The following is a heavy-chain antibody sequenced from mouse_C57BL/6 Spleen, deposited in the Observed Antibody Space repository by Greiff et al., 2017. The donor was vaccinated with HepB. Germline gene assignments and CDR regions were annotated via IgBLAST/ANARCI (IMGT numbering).Heavy chain of an antibody. CDR2: ISSGGSYT. D-gene: IGHD2-4*01. CDR1: GFTFSSYG. V-gene: IGHV5-6*01. CDR3: ARQDDYDGAY. J-gene: IGHJ3*01. Sequence: EVKVVESGGDLVKPGGSLKLSCAASGFTFSSYGMSWVRQTPDKRLEWVATISSGGSYTYYPDSVKGRFTISRDNAKNTLYLQMSSLKSEDTAMYYCARQDDYDGAYWGQGTLVTVSA.